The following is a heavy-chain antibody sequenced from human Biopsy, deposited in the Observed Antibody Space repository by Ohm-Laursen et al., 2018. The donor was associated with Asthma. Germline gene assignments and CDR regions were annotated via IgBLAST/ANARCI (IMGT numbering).Heavy chain of an antibody. J-gene: IGHJ6*02. CDR1: PGSFSGFF. CDR3: ARGPELDV. Sequence: ETLSLTCAVYPGSFSGFFWTWIRQSPGKGLEWIGETNERGVTNNNPSLKSRVIISIDTYWNRVSLKLTSVTAAYTAVYYCARGPELDVWGQGTTVTVSS. V-gene: IGHV4-34*01. CDR2: TNERGVT.